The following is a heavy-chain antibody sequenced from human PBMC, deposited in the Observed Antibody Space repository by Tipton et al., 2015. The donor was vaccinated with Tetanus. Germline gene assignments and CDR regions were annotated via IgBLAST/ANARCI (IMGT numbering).Heavy chain of an antibody. V-gene: IGHV3-23*01. J-gene: IGHJ4*02. Sequence: AASGFTFSSYAMSWVRQAPGKGLEWVSAISGSGGSTYYADSVKGRFTISRDNSKNTLYLQMNSLRAEDTAVYYCAKTYYYGSGSWPTTFPDYWGQGTLVTVSS. CDR3: AKTYYYGSGSWPTTFPDY. CDR2: ISGSGGST. D-gene: IGHD3-10*01. CDR1: GFTFSSYA.